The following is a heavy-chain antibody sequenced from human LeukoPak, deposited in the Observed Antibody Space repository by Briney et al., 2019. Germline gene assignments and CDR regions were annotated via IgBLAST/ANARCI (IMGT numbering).Heavy chain of an antibody. Sequence: GGSLRLSCAASGFTFSSYWMHWVRQAPGKGLVWVSRINSDGSSTSYADFVKGRLTISRDNAKNTLYLQMNSLRVEDTAVYYCARGDGYAQRDWGQGTLVTVPS. J-gene: IGHJ4*02. V-gene: IGHV3-74*01. CDR3: ARGDGYAQRD. D-gene: IGHD5-12*01. CDR2: INSDGSST. CDR1: GFTFSSYW.